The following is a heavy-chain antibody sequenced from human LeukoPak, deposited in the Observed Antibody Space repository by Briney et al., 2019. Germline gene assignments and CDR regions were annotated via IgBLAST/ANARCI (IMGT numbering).Heavy chain of an antibody. J-gene: IGHJ4*02. D-gene: IGHD6-19*01. CDR2: MYSSGSA. V-gene: IGHV4-61*09. CDR3: ARGGSGWSYYFDD. CDR1: GGSISSGSYY. Sequence: SETLSLTCTVSGGSISSGSYYLNWIRQPAGKGLEWIGHMYSSGSANYNPSLKSRVTISVDTSKNQFSLKLSSVTAADTAVYYCARGGSGWSYYFDDWGQGTLVTVSS.